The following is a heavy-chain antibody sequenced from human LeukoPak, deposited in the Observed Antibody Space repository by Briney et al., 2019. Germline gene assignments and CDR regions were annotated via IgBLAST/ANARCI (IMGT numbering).Heavy chain of an antibody. D-gene: IGHD3-16*02. Sequence: GGSLRLSCEASGFTFSSYTMNWVRQAPGKGLEWVSSIGTSNNYIYYTDSVKGRFTISRDNAKNSLYLQMNSLRAEDTAVYYCARGPYYDYVWGSYRSEYFDYWGQGTLVTVSS. CDR3: ARGPYYDYVWGSYRSEYFDY. J-gene: IGHJ4*02. V-gene: IGHV3-21*01. CDR1: GFTFSSYT. CDR2: IGTSNNYI.